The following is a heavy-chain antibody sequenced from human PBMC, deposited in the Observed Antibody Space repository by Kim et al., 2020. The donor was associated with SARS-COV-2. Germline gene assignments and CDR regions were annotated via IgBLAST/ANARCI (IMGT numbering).Heavy chain of an antibody. CDR3: ASLIPVFYYMDV. CDR1: GGSFSGYY. D-gene: IGHD2-2*01. CDR2: INHSGST. V-gene: IGHV4-34*01. Sequence: SETLSLTCAVYGGSFSGYYWSWIRQPPGKGLEWIGEINHSGSTNYNPSLKSRVTISVDTSKNQFSLKLSSVTAADTAVYYCASLIPVFYYMDVWGKGTTVTVSS. J-gene: IGHJ6*03.